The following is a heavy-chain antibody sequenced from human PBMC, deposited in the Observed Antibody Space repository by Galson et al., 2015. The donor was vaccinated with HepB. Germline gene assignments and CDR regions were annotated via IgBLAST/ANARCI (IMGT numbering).Heavy chain of an antibody. CDR3: AKGGIAVAGTKFDY. D-gene: IGHD6-19*01. CDR2: ISWDGSST. V-gene: IGHV3-43D*04. J-gene: IGHJ4*02. CDR1: AFIFDDYT. Sequence: SLRLSCAASAFIFDDYTMHWVRQAPGKGLEWVSLISWDGSSTYYADSVKGRFTISRDNSKNSLYLQMNSLRAEDTALYYCAKGGIAVAGTKFDYWGQGTLVTVSS.